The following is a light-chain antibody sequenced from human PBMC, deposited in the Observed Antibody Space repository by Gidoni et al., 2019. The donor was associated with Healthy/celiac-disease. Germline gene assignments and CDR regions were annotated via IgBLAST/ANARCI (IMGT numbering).Light chain of an antibody. CDR1: QSVSSSY. J-gene: IGKJ3*01. CDR2: GAS. CDR3: QQYGSSPPFT. V-gene: IGKV3-20*01. Sequence: EIVLTQSPGTLSLSPGERATPSCRASQSVSSSYLAWYQQKPGQAPRLLIYGASSRATGIPDRFSGSGSGTDFTLTISRLEPEDFAVYYCQQYGSSPPFTFGPGTKVDIK.